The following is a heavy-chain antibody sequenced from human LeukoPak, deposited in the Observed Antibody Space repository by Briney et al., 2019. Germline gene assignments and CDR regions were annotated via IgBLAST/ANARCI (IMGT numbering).Heavy chain of an antibody. V-gene: IGHV3-9*01. CDR2: ISWNSGSI. D-gene: IGHD1-26*01. Sequence: PGRSLRLSCAASGFTFDDYAIHWVRQAPGKGLEWVSGISWNSGSIGYADSVKGRFTISRDNAKNSLYLQMNSLRAEDTALYYCAKDKWELPEYYFDYWGQGTLVTVSS. CDR1: GFTFDDYA. CDR3: AKDKWELPEYYFDY. J-gene: IGHJ4*02.